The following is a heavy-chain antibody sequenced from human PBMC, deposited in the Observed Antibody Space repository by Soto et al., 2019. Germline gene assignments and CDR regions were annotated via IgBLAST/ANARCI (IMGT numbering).Heavy chain of an antibody. V-gene: IGHV3-23*01. D-gene: IGHD1-26*01. J-gene: IGHJ5*02. CDR3: AKGEVGATINWFDP. Sequence: EVQLLESGGDLVQPGGSLRLSCGASGFTFSSYAMSWVRQAPGKGLEWVSAISGSGGSTYYADSVKGRFTISRDNSKNTLYLQMNSLRAEDTAVYYCAKGEVGATINWFDPWGQGTLVTVSS. CDR1: GFTFSSYA. CDR2: ISGSGGST.